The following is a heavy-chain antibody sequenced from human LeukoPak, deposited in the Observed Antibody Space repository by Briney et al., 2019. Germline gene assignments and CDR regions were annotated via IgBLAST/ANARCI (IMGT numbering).Heavy chain of an antibody. V-gene: IGHV3-21*01. CDR2: ISSSSSYI. CDR3: ARVLPNYHGSGSYPNWFDP. CDR1: GFTFSSYS. J-gene: IGHJ5*02. Sequence: GGSLRLSYAASGFTFSSYSMNWVRQAPGKGLEWVSSISSSSSYIYYADSVKGRFTISRDNAKNSLYLQMNSLRAEDTAVYYCARVLPNYHGSGSYPNWFDPWGQGTLVTVSS. D-gene: IGHD3-10*01.